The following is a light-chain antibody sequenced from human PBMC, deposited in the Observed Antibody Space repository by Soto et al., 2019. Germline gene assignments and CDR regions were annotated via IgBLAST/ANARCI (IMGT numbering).Light chain of an antibody. J-gene: IGKJ2*01. V-gene: IGKV3-20*01. CDR2: GTS. CDR1: QRFSRDF. Sequence: ELVLTQSPGTLSLSPGERATLSCRASQRFSRDFLAWYQQKPGQTPRLLIYGTSNRATGIPDRFSGSGSGTDFTLTISRLEPEDFAGYYCQQFGSSPYSFGQGTKLEIK. CDR3: QQFGSSPYS.